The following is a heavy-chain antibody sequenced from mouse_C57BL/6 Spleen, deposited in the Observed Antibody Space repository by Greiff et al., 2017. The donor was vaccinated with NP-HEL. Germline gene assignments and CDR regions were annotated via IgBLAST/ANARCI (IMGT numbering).Heavy chain of an antibody. CDR3: ARSDRGYGSSFDAMDY. CDR1: GYTFTSYW. D-gene: IGHD1-1*01. J-gene: IGHJ4*01. Sequence: QVQLQQPGAELVKPGASVKMSCKASGYTFTSYWITWVKQRPGQGLEWIGDIYPGSGSTNYNEKFKSKATLTVDTSSSTAYMQLSSLTSEDSAVYYCARSDRGYGSSFDAMDYWGQGTSVTVSS. CDR2: IYPGSGST. V-gene: IGHV1-55*01.